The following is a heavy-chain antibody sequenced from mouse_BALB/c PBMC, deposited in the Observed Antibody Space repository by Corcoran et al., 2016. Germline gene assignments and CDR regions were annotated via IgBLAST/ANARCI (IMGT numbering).Heavy chain of an antibody. CDR2: INPYNDGT. D-gene: IGHD1-1*01. Sequence: EVQLQQSGPELVKPGASVKMSCKASGYTFTSYVMHWVKQKPGQGLEWIGYINPYNDGTKYNEKFKGKATLTSDKSSSTAYMELSSLTSEDSVVYYCARGYGSSHWYFDVWGAGTTVTVSS. CDR1: GYTFTSYV. CDR3: ARGYGSSHWYFDV. V-gene: IGHV1S136*01. J-gene: IGHJ1*01.